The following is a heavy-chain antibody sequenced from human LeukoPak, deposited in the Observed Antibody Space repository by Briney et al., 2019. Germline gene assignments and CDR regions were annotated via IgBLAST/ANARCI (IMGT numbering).Heavy chain of an antibody. Sequence: PSETLSLTCTVSGGSISNYYWSWIRQPPGKGLEWIGYIHYSGSTNYNPSLKSRVTISVDTSKNQFSLKLSSVTAADTAVYYCARDGGYCSSTSCYSWFDPWGQGTLVTVSS. CDR2: IHYSGST. CDR3: ARDGGYCSSTSCYSWFDP. CDR1: GGSISNYY. J-gene: IGHJ5*02. V-gene: IGHV4-59*12. D-gene: IGHD2-2*01.